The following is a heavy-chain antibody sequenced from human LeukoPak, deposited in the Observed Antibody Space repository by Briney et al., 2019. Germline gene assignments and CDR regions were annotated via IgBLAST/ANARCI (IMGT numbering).Heavy chain of an antibody. CDR3: ARAAYSGSYHSDY. J-gene: IGHJ4*02. D-gene: IGHD1-26*01. CDR2: IYHSGST. CDR1: GGSISSGGYS. Sequence: SVTLSLTCAVSGGSISSGGYSWSWIRQPPGKGLEWIGYIYHSGSTYYNPSLKSRVTISVDTSKNQFSLKLSSVTAADTAVYYCARAAYSGSYHSDYWGQGTLVTVSS. V-gene: IGHV4-30-2*01.